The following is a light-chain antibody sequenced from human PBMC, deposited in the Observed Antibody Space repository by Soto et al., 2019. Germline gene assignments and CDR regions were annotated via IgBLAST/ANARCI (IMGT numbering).Light chain of an antibody. CDR1: QSVSSY. J-gene: IGKJ4*01. CDR2: DAS. V-gene: IGKV3-11*01. CDR3: QQRSTWPLP. Sequence: EIVLTQSPATLSLSPGERATLSCRASQSVSSYLAWYQQKPGQAPRLLIYDASNRATGIPPSFTGSGSGTACTVTLASLESEDSAVSSCQQRSTWPLPFGGGTTAEIK.